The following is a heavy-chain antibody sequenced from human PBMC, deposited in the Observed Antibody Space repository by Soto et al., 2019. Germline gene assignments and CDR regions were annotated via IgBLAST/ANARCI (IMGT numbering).Heavy chain of an antibody. CDR2: IFYSGST. Sequence: QVQLQESGPGLVKPSQTLSLTCTVSGGSISSGDYYWSWIRQPPGKGLEWIGYIFYSGSTYYNPSLKIRVTISVATSMPQFSLKLNSVTAAATAVYYCARHSNSGYDEFYYWGQGTLVTVSS. V-gene: IGHV4-30-4*01. CDR3: ARHSNSGYDEFYY. CDR1: GGSISSGDYY. D-gene: IGHD5-12*01. J-gene: IGHJ4*02.